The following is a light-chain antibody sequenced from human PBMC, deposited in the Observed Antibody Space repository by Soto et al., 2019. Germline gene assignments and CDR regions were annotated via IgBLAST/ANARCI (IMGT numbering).Light chain of an antibody. CDR3: QQSYTTLLT. V-gene: IGKV1-39*01. CDR2: AAS. Sequence: DIQMTQSPSSLSASVGDRVTISCRAGQSISTYLNWYQQKPGKAPKLLIYAASSLQSGVPSRFSGSGSGTDFTLAINSLRPEDFATYYCQQSYTTLLTFGGGTKVEI. CDR1: QSISTY. J-gene: IGKJ4*01.